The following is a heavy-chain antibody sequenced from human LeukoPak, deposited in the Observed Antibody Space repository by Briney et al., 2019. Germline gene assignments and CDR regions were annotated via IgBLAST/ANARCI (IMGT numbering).Heavy chain of an antibody. J-gene: IGHJ4*02. Sequence: GGSLRLSCAASGFTFSSYEMNWVRQAPGKGLEWISYISSSTTIHYADSVKGRFTISRDNAKNSLYLQMNSLRAEDTAVYYCARDPYYYGSGSYYFDSWGQGTLVTVSS. CDR2: ISSSTTI. CDR1: GFTFSSYE. D-gene: IGHD3-10*01. CDR3: ARDPYYYGSGSYYFDS. V-gene: IGHV3-48*03.